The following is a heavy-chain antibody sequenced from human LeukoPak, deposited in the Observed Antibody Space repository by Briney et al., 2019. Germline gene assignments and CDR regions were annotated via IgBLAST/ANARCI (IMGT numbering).Heavy chain of an antibody. D-gene: IGHD3-10*01. V-gene: IGHV4-39*07. Sequence: PSETLSLTCTVSGGSISISSYYWGWIRQPPGKGLEWIGSIYYSGSTYYNSSLKSRVTISVDTSKNQFSLKLSSVTAADAAVYYCATDRRWFGEFHFDPWGQGALVIVSS. CDR3: ATDRRWFGEFHFDP. J-gene: IGHJ5*02. CDR1: GGSISISSYY. CDR2: IYYSGST.